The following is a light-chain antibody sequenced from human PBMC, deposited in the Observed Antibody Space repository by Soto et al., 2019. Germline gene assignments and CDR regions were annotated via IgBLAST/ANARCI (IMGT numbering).Light chain of an antibody. J-gene: IGKJ3*01. CDR2: GSS. V-gene: IGKV3-20*01. Sequence: EIVLTQSPGTLSLSPGERATLSCRASQSVSSNYLTWYQQKPGQAPRLLIYGSSSRATGIPDRFSGSGSGTDFSLSTSRLEPEDVSVSYCQQDGSSPFTFGPGTKVDIK. CDR1: QSVSSNY. CDR3: QQDGSSPFT.